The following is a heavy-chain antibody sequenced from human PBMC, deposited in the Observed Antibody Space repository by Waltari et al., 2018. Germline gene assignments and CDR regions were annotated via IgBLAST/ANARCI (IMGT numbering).Heavy chain of an antibody. CDR3: AGQIAVAGTFDY. CDR1: GGTFSSYA. J-gene: IGHJ4*02. CDR2: ISPGFGTA. V-gene: IGHV1-69*14. D-gene: IGHD6-19*01. Sequence: QVQLVQSGAEVKKPGSSVKVSCKASGGTFSSYAISWVRQAPGQGREWMGGISPGFGTANYAQRVQGGCTISADKSTRTAYMELSSLRAEDMAVYYWAGQIAVAGTFDYWGQGTLVTVSS.